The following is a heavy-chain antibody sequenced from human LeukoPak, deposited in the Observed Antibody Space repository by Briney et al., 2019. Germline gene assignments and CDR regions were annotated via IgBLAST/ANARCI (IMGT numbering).Heavy chain of an antibody. Sequence: SQTLSLTCAISEYSVSSDTAAWNWIRQSPSRGLEWLGRTYYRSKWYNDYAVSVKSRITINPDTSKNQFSLQLNSVTPEDTAVYYCARANMVRGVGSFFDRNWFDPWGQGTLVTVSS. CDR2: TYYRSKWYN. CDR3: ARANMVRGVGSFFDRNWFDP. J-gene: IGHJ5*02. D-gene: IGHD3-10*01. V-gene: IGHV6-1*01. CDR1: EYSVSSDTAA.